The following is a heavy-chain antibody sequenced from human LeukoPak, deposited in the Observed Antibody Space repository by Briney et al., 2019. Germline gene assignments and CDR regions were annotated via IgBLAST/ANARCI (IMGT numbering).Heavy chain of an antibody. D-gene: IGHD3-10*01. Sequence: ASVKVSCKASGFTFTSYDINWVRQASGQGLEWMGWMNPNTGDTGYVQKFQGRVTMTRDISISTAYMELRGLRSEDTAIYYCVRDGEGVAISVNYWFDPWGQGTLVTVSS. CDR2: MNPNTGDT. J-gene: IGHJ5*02. CDR1: GFTFTSYD. CDR3: VRDGEGVAISVNYWFDP. V-gene: IGHV1-8*01.